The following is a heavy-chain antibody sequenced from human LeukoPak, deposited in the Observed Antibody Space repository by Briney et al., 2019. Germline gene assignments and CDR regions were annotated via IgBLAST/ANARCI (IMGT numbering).Heavy chain of an antibody. J-gene: IGHJ4*02. D-gene: IGHD3-10*01. Sequence: GASVKVSCKASGYTFTSYGISWVRQAPGQGLEWMGWINADNGNTRYAQELQGRVTMTTDTSTTTAYMDLRSLRSDDTAVYYCARDADGSGTLLDYWGQGTLVTVSS. V-gene: IGHV1-18*01. CDR2: INADNGNT. CDR1: GYTFTSYG. CDR3: ARDADGSGTLLDY.